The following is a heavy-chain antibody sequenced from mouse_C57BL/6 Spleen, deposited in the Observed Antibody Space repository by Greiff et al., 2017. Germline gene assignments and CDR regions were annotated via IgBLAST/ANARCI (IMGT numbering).Heavy chain of an antibody. D-gene: IGHD1-1*01. J-gene: IGHJ1*03. CDR2: INPNNGGT. CDR3: ARYITTVVANWYFDV. CDR1: GYTFTDYY. Sequence: EVQLQQSGPELVKPGASVKISCKASGYTFTDYYMNWVKQRHGKSLEWIGDINPNNGGTSYNQKFKGKATLTVDKSSSTAYMELRSLTSEDSAVYYCARYITTVVANWYFDVWGTGTTLTVSS. V-gene: IGHV1-26*01.